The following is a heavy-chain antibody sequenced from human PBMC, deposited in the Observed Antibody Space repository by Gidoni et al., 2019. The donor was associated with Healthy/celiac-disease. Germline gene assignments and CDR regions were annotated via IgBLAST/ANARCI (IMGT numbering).Heavy chain of an antibody. CDR2: IRSKANSYAT. Sequence: EVHLVESGGGLVQLGGSLHFSCAASGFTFSGSAMHWVRQASGKGLEWVGRIRSKANSYATAYAASVKGRFTISRDDSKNTAYLQMNSLKTEDTAVYYCTINNYYDSSGYPPDAFDIWGQGTMVTVSS. V-gene: IGHV3-73*01. CDR3: TINNYYDSSGYPPDAFDI. J-gene: IGHJ3*02. CDR1: GFTFSGSA. D-gene: IGHD3-22*01.